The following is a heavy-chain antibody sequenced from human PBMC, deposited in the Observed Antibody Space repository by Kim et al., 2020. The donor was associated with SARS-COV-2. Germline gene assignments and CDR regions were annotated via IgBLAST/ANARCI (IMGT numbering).Heavy chain of an antibody. V-gene: IGHV1-8*01. CDR3: TRHRSGHNDNWFDP. CDR2: MNPNSGNT. J-gene: IGHJ5*02. D-gene: IGHD6-19*01. CDR1: GYTFTSYD. Sequence: ASVKVSCKASGYTFTSYDLNWVRQATGQGLEWLGWMNPNSGNTGYAGKFRGRISMTRENSTSTAYMELSSLTSEDTAVYYCTRHRSGHNDNWFDPWGQGTLVTVSS.